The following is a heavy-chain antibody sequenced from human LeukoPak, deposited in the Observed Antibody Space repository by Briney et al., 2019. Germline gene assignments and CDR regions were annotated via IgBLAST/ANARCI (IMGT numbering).Heavy chain of an antibody. Sequence: GGSLRLSCAASGFTFSSYSMNWVRQAPGKGLEWVSSISSSSSYMYYADSVKGRFTISRDNAKNSLYLQMNSLRAEDTAVYYCARDPPQNYDFWSGYSRPGYYYYGMDVWGQGTTVTVSS. V-gene: IGHV3-21*01. CDR3: ARDPPQNYDFWSGYSRPGYYYYGMDV. J-gene: IGHJ6*02. D-gene: IGHD3-3*01. CDR2: ISSSSSYM. CDR1: GFTFSSYS.